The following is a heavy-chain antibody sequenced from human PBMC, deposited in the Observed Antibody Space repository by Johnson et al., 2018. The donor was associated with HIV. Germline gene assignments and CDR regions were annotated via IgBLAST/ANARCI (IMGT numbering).Heavy chain of an antibody. Sequence: EVQLVESGGGLVKPGGSLRLSCAASGFTFSNAWMSWVRQAPGKGLEWVGRTRKKVNSYTTEYAASVKGRFTVSRDDSKNSVYLQMNSLTPEDTAVYYCARGCGSRSGSPCYDPFDIWGQGTMVTVSS. D-gene: IGHD1-26*01. CDR1: GFTFSNAW. V-gene: IGHV3-72*01. J-gene: IGHJ3*02. CDR2: TRKKVNSYTT. CDR3: ARGCGSRSGSPCYDPFDI.